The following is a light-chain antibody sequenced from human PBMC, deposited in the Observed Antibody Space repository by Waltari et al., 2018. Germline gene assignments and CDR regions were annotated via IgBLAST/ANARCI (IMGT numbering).Light chain of an antibody. CDR3: SSYAGSSKGV. CDR2: AVS. J-gene: IGLJ2*01. CDR1: SSEVGNYKR. Sequence: QSALTQPASVSGSPGQSINISCPGTSSEVGNYKRFSWYQQHPGKAPNLMIYAVSKRPSGVSDRFSGSKSGDMASLTISGLQPEDEAEYFCSSYAGSSKGVFGGGTKVTVL. V-gene: IGLV2-23*02.